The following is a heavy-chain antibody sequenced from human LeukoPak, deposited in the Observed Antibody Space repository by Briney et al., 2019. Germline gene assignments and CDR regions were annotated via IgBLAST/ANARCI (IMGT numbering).Heavy chain of an antibody. CDR1: GGSISSYY. CDR3: ARARRDAFDI. J-gene: IGHJ3*02. Sequence: SETLSLTCTVSGGSISSYYWSWIRQPPGKGLEWIGSIYYSGSTYYNPSLKSRVTISVDTSKNQFSLKLSSVTAADTAVYYCARARRDAFDIWGQGTMVTVSS. CDR2: IYYSGST. D-gene: IGHD6-6*01. V-gene: IGHV4-59*12.